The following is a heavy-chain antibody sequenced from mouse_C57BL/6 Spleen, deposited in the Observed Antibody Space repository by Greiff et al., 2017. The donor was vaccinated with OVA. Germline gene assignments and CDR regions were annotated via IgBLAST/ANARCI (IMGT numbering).Heavy chain of an antibody. CDR3: ARDYGSSNDALDY. CDR1: GYTFTDYN. J-gene: IGHJ4*01. CDR2: INPNNGGT. Sequence: EVQLQQSGPELVKPGASVKMSCKASGYTFTDYNMHWVKQSHGKSLEWIGYINPNNGGTSYNQKFKGKATLTVNKTSSTAYMELRSLTSEDSAVYYCARDYGSSNDALDYWGQGTSVTVSS. D-gene: IGHD1-1*01. V-gene: IGHV1-22*01.